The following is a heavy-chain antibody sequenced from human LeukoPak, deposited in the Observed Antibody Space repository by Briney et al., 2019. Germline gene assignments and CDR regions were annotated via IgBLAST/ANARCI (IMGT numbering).Heavy chain of an antibody. CDR3: ARYDSRSRHDSPDAFDI. CDR1: GFTFSDYH. Sequence: GGSLRLSCAASGFTFSDYHMSWIRQAPGKGLEWVSSISSGSGNTNNADSVKGRFTISRDNAKNSLSLQMNSLGVEDTAVYYCARYDSRSRHDSPDAFDIWGQRTMVTVSS. CDR2: ISSGSGNT. V-gene: IGHV3-11*03. D-gene: IGHD3-22*01. J-gene: IGHJ3*02.